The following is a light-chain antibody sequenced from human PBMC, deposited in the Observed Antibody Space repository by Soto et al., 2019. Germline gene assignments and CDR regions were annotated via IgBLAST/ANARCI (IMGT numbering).Light chain of an antibody. CDR1: QSVNNNY. CDR2: GAS. V-gene: IGKV3-20*01. Sequence: EIVLTQSPGTLSLSPAERATLSCRASQSVNNNYLAWFQQKPGQAPRLLIYGASSRDTGIPDRFSGRGSGTDFTLTISRLEPEDFAVYYCQQYSNSPQTFGQGTNVEIK. J-gene: IGKJ2*01. CDR3: QQYSNSPQT.